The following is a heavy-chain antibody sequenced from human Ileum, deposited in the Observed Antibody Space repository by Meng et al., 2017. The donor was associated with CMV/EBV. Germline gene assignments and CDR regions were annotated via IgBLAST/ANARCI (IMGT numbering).Heavy chain of an antibody. V-gene: IGHV4-34*01. Sequence: QVQVEQWGVVLLKPSETLSLTCAVYGGSFSDYYWIWIRQSPGKGLKWIGEVHHSGITNYNPSLKSRVTISVDTSKNQFFLKLTSVTAADTGLYYCATNSEDYWGQGTLVTVSS. CDR1: GGSFSDYY. D-gene: IGHD4-23*01. CDR3: ATNSEDY. CDR2: VHHSGIT. J-gene: IGHJ4*02.